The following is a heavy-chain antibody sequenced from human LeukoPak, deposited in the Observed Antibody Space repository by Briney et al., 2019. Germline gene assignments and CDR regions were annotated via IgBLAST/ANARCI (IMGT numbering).Heavy chain of an antibody. CDR2: IKSKTSGGTT. CDR1: GFTFNNAW. J-gene: IGHJ3*02. V-gene: IGHV3-15*01. CDR3: TTEGYTCGNHAFGM. D-gene: IGHD5-18*01. Sequence: GGSLRLSCAASGFTFNNAWMSWVRQAPGKGLEWVGRIKSKTSGGTTDYAAPVKGRFTISRDDSKNTLFLQMNSLKTEDAAVYFCTTEGYTCGNHAFGMWGQGTMVTVSS.